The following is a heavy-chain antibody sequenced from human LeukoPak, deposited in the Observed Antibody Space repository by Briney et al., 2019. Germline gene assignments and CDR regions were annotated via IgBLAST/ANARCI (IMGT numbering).Heavy chain of an antibody. D-gene: IGHD3-22*01. CDR1: GFTFSSYA. J-gene: IGHJ4*02. CDR2: ISYDGSNK. CDR3: ASHDSSGYPGDY. Sequence: GRSLRLSCAASGFTFSSYAMHWVRQAPGKGLEWVAVISYDGSNKYYADSVKGRFTISRDNSKNTLYLQMNSLRAEDTAVYHCASHDSSGYPGDYWGQGTLVTVSS. V-gene: IGHV3-30-3*01.